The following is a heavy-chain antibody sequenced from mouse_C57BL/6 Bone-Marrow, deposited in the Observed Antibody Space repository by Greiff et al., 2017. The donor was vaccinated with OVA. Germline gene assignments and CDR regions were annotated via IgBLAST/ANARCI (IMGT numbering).Heavy chain of an antibody. Sequence: VQLKQSGPGLVKPSQSLSLTCSVTGYSITSGYYWNWIRQFPGNKLEWMGYISYDGSNNYNPSLKNRISITRDISKNQFFLKLNSVTTEDTATYYCARVIYYDPYYAMDYWGQGTSVTVSS. CDR2: ISYDGSN. CDR3: ARVIYYDPYYAMDY. J-gene: IGHJ4*01. D-gene: IGHD2-4*01. CDR1: GYSITSGYY. V-gene: IGHV3-6*01.